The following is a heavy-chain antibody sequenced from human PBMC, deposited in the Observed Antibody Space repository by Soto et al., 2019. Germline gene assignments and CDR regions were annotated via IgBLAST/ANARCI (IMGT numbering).Heavy chain of an antibody. Sequence: GGSLRLSCAASGFTFSSYWMSWVRQAPGKGLEWVANIKQDGSEKYYVDSVKGRFTISRDNAKNSLYLQMNSLRAEDTAVYYCARVEYYDFWSGYRRPMDVWGQGTTVTVSS. CDR1: GFTFSSYW. D-gene: IGHD3-3*01. J-gene: IGHJ6*02. V-gene: IGHV3-7*01. CDR3: ARVEYYDFWSGYRRPMDV. CDR2: IKQDGSEK.